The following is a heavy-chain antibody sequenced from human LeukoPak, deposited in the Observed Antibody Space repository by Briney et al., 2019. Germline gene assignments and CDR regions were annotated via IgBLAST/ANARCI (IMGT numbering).Heavy chain of an antibody. CDR1: GGSISSYY. J-gene: IGHJ3*02. CDR2: IYYSGST. V-gene: IGHV4-59*08. Sequence: SETLSLTCTVSGGSISSYYWSWIRQPPGKGLEWIGYIYYSGSTNYNPSLKSRVTISVDTSKSQFSLNLSSVTAADTAVYYCARQKYGDYRNAFDICGQGRMVTGSS. D-gene: IGHD4-17*01. CDR3: ARQKYGDYRNAFDI.